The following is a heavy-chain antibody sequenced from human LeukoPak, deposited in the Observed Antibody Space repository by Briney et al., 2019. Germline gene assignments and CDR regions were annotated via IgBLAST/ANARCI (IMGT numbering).Heavy chain of an antibody. J-gene: IGHJ4*02. Sequence: ASVKVSCKASGYTFTSYGISWVRQAPGQRLEWMGWISAYNGNTNYAQKLQGRVTMTTDTSTSTAYMELRSLRSDDTAVYYCARDYIVVVPAAIQLDYWGQGTLVTVSS. CDR3: ARDYIVVVPAAIQLDY. V-gene: IGHV1-18*01. CDR1: GYTFTSYG. CDR2: ISAYNGNT. D-gene: IGHD2-2*02.